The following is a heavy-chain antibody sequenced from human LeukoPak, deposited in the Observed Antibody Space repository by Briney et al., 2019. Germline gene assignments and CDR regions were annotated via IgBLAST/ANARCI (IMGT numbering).Heavy chain of an antibody. CDR2: IYHSGST. CDR3: ARVLGDYYDSSGYRSLYFDY. V-gene: IGHV4-4*02. J-gene: IGHJ4*02. CDR1: GGSISSRNW. Sequence: SETLSLTCAVSGGSISSRNWWSWVRQPPGKGLEWIGEIYHSGSTNYNPSLKSRVTISVDKSKNQFSLKLSSVTAADTAVYYCARVLGDYYDSSGYRSLYFDYWGQGTLVTVSS. D-gene: IGHD3-22*01.